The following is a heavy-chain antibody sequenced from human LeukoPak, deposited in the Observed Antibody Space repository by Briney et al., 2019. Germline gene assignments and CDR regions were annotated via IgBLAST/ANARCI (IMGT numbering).Heavy chain of an antibody. CDR3: AAAFFDNMTGSSDRPYYYYMDV. V-gene: IGHV1-58*02. CDR1: GFTFTSCA. D-gene: IGHD3-9*01. Sequence: SVKVSCKASGFTFTSCAMQWVRQARGQRLEWIGWIVVGSGNTDYAQKFQERVTITRDMSTSTAYMELSSLRSEDTAVYYCAAAFFDNMTGSSDRPYYYYMDVWGKGTTVTVSS. J-gene: IGHJ6*03. CDR2: IVVGSGNT.